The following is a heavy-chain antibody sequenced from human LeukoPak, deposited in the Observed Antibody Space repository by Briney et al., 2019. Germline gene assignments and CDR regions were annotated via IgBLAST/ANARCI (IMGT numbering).Heavy chain of an antibody. D-gene: IGHD3-16*01. CDR1: GYTFSGYY. CDR2: INPKSGGT. J-gene: IGHJ6*03. V-gene: IGHV1-2*02. CDR3: ARGVLFYYYYMDV. Sequence: GASVKVSCKASGYTFSGYYMHWVRQAPGQGLEWMGWINPKSGGTNEAQKFQGRVTMTRDTSISTAYMELSRLRSDDTAVYYCARGVLFYYYYMDVWGKGTTVTISS.